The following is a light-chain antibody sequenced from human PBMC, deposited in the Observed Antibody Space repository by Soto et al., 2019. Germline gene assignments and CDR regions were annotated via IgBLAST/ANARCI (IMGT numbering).Light chain of an antibody. J-gene: IGLJ2*01. Sequence: QSALTQPPSASGSPGQSVTISCTGTNTDIGGHKYVSWYQHHPGKAPKLLSYEVSERPSGVPDRFSGSKSGNAASLTVSGLQADDEAMYYCSSYTGTNNFVLFGGGTKLTVL. CDR3: SSYTGTNNFVL. CDR2: EVS. CDR1: NTDIGGHKY. V-gene: IGLV2-8*01.